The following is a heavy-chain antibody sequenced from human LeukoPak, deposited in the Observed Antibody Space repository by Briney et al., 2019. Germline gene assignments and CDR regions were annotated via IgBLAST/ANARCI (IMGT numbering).Heavy chain of an antibody. D-gene: IGHD2-2*01. J-gene: IGHJ4*02. CDR3: AREVPAAPYYFDY. CDR1: GFTFSDYY. CDR2: ISSRGTTI. V-gene: IGHV3-11*04. Sequence: PGGSLRLSCAASGFTFSDYYMSWIRQTPGKGLEWVSYISSRGTTIFYADSVKGRFTISRDNAKNSLYLQMNSLRAEDTAVYYCAREVPAAPYYFDYWGQGTLVTVSS.